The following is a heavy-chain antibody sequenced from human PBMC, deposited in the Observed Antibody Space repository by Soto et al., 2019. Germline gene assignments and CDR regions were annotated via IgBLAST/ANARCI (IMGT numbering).Heavy chain of an antibody. CDR3: AKEKAYSRGWDGTDR. Sequence: EVQLLESGGGLVQPGGSLRLSCAASGFTFSSYAMSWVRQAPGKGLEWVSAISGSGISTYYADSVKGRFTISRDNSKNTLYLQMNSLRAEATAVYYCAKEKAYSRGWDGTDRWGQGTAVTVSS. D-gene: IGHD6-19*01. CDR1: GFTFSSYA. CDR2: ISGSGIST. V-gene: IGHV3-23*01. J-gene: IGHJ6*02.